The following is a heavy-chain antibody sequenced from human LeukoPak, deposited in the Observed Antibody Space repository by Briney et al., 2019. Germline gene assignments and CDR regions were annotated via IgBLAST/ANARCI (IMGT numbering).Heavy chain of an antibody. CDR1: GGSISSYS. V-gene: IGHV4-4*07. D-gene: IGHD3-16*01. CDR3: AREGGGFDY. J-gene: IGHJ4*02. CDR2: IFSSGSS. Sequence: SETLSLTCSVSGGSISSYSWSWIRQPAGKGLDWIGRIFSSGSSKYNPSLKSRVIMSVDTSKNQFSLKLTSVTAADTAVYYCAREGGGFDYWGQGTLVTVSS.